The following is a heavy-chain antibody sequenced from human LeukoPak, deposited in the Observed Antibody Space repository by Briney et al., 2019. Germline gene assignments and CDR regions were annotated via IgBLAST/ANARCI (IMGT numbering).Heavy chain of an antibody. CDR2: ISTDGSDT. CDR1: GFTFTTYW. J-gene: IGHJ4*02. D-gene: IGHD3-16*01. Sequence: GGSLRLSCAASGFTFTTYWIHWVRQAPGKGLVWVSVISTDGSDTRYTDSVKGRFTMSGDNAKNTVYLQMNSLRVEDTAVYYCATLSQTLPLDYWGQGVQVTVSS. V-gene: IGHV3-74*01. CDR3: ATLSQTLPLDY.